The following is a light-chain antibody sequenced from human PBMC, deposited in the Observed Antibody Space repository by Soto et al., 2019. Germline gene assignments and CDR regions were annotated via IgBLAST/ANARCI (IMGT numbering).Light chain of an antibody. CDR1: SGHSTYA. CDR2: VDSDGSH. J-gene: IGLJ3*02. CDR3: QTWATGPWL. Sequence: QPVLTQSPSASASLGASVKLTCTLSSGHSTYAIAWHQQQPEKGPRYLMKVDSDGSHTKGDGIPDRFSGSSSGAERYLTISSLQSEDEADYYCQTWATGPWLFAGGTKLTVL. V-gene: IGLV4-69*01.